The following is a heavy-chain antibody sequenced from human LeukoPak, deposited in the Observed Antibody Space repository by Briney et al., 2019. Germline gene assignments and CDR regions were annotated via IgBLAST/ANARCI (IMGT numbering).Heavy chain of an antibody. CDR2: IYTSGST. V-gene: IGHV4-61*02. J-gene: IGHJ3*02. Sequence: SETLSLTXTVSGGSISSGSYYWSWIRQPAGKGLEWIGRIYTSGSTNYNPSLKSRVTISVDTSKNQFSLKLSSVTAADTAVYYCASQQWLVEGIAFDIWGQGTMVTVSS. D-gene: IGHD6-19*01. CDR3: ASQQWLVEGIAFDI. CDR1: GGSISSGSYY.